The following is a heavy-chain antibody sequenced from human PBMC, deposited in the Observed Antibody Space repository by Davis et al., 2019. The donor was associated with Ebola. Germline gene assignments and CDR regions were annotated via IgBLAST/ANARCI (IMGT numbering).Heavy chain of an antibody. CDR3: ARSGLSFGVVKYHYGMDA. J-gene: IGHJ6*04. V-gene: IGHV3-23*01. D-gene: IGHD3-3*01. Sequence: GESLKISCAASGFTFSNYAMSWVRQAPGKGLEWVSAISGSGGNTYYADSVKGRFTISRDNSKKTMYLQMNSLRGEDTAVYYCARSGLSFGVVKYHYGMDAWGKGTTVTVSS. CDR2: ISGSGGNT. CDR1: GFTFSNYA.